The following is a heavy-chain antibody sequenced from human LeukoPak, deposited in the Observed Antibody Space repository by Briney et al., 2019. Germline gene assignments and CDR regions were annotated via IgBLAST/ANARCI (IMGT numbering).Heavy chain of an antibody. CDR3: ARRKVLRFLEWLFPFDY. CDR1: GYSISSGYY. J-gene: IGHJ4*02. CDR2: IYHSGST. D-gene: IGHD3-3*01. V-gene: IGHV4-38-2*02. Sequence: SSETLSLTCTVSGYSISSGYYWGWIRQPPGKGLEWIGSIYHSGSTYYNPSLKSRVTISVDTSKNQFSLKLSSVTAADTAVYYCARRKVLRFLEWLFPFDYWGQGTLVTVSS.